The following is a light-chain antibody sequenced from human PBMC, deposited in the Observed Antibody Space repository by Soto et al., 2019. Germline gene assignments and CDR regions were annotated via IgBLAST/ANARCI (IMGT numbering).Light chain of an antibody. J-gene: IGKJ5*01. Sequence: EIVLTQSPATLSLSTGERATLSCRASQRVSNYLASYQHKPGQAPSLLIYDASNRATGIPARFSGSGSGTDFTLIILSLEPEDFAVYYCQLRSNRPSIIIGQGTRLEIK. CDR3: QLRSNRPSII. V-gene: IGKV3-11*01. CDR1: QRVSNY. CDR2: DAS.